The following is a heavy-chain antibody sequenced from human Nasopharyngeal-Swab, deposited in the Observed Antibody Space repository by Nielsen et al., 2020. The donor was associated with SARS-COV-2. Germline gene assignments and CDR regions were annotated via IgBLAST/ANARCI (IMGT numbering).Heavy chain of an antibody. CDR3: ARQLWLVDYYYGMDV. CDR1: GYSFTSYW. V-gene: IGHV5-51*01. CDR2: IYPGDSDT. J-gene: IGHJ6*02. D-gene: IGHD5-18*01. Sequence: KVSCKGSGYSFTSYWIGWVRQMPGKGLEWMGIIYPGDSDTRYSPSFQGQVTISADKSISTAYLQWSGLKASDTAMYYCARQLWLVDYYYGMDVWGQGTTVTVSS.